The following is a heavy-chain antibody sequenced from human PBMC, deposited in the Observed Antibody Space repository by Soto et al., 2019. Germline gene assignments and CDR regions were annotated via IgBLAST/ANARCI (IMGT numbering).Heavy chain of an antibody. D-gene: IGHD6-19*01. V-gene: IGHV5-51*01. Sequence: PGESLKISCKGSGYIFTTYWIGWVRQMPGKGLEWMGIIYPSDSDTRYSPSFQGQVTISADKSINTAYVQWSRLKASDTDMHYCARLYSSGWADFDYWGQGTLVTVSS. CDR2: IYPSDSDT. J-gene: IGHJ4*02. CDR3: ARLYSSGWADFDY. CDR1: GYIFTTYW.